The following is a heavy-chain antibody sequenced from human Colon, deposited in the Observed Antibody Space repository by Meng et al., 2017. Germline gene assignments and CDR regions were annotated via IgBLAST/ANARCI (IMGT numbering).Heavy chain of an antibody. J-gene: IGHJ4*02. Sequence: QVQLQEPGPGLGGPSETLSLMCTGSGGSVSSAAYQWGWIRQPPGKGLEWIGYAANSFDPSPNYNPSLKSRVTISLDTPKNQFSLKLTSVTAADTAVYYCARDYWGSLDYWGQGILVTVSS. CDR1: GGSVSSAAYQ. CDR2: AANSFDPSP. CDR3: ARDYWGSLDY. V-gene: IGHV4-61*08. D-gene: IGHD7-27*01.